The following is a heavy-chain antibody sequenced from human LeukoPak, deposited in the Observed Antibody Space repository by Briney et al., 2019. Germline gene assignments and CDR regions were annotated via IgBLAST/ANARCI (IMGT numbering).Heavy chain of an antibody. CDR2: INEDGSVK. CDR1: GFTFSSYA. V-gene: IGHV3-7*01. CDR3: AKGSKEVLFTRDHHMDV. J-gene: IGHJ6*03. Sequence: GGSLRLSCAASGFTFSSYAMTWVRQAPGKGLEWVANINEDGSVKYYVDSVKGRFTISRDNSKNTLYLQMNSLRGEDTAVYYCAKGSKEVLFTRDHHMDVWGKGTTVTISS. D-gene: IGHD3-3*01.